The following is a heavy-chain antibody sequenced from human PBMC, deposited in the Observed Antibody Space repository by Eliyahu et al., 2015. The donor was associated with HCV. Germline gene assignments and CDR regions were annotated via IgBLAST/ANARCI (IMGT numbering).Heavy chain of an antibody. CDR3: ASVDLDFWSGYPKQDYYYYGMDV. CDR2: INPNSGGT. J-gene: IGHJ6*02. V-gene: IGHV1-2*02. Sequence: QVQLVQSGAEVKKPGASVKVSCKTSGYTXTGXYXHWVRQAPGQGLEWMGWINPNSGGTNYAQKFQGRVTMTRDTSITTAYMELSRLRSDDTAVYYCASVDLDFWSGYPKQDYYYYGMDVWGQGTTVTVSS. D-gene: IGHD3-3*01. CDR1: GYTXTGXY.